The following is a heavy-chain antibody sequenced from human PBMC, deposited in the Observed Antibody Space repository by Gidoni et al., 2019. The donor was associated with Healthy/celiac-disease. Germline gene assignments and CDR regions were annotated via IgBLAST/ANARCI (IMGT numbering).Heavy chain of an antibody. Sequence: QVQLQQWGAGLLKPSETLSLTCAVYGGSFSGYYWSWIRQPPGKGLEWIGEINHSGSTNYNPSLKSRVTISVDTSKNQFSLKLSAVTAADTAVYYCARGRIAVAGTKYFQHWGQGTLVTVSS. V-gene: IGHV4-34*01. D-gene: IGHD6-19*01. CDR1: GGSFSGYY. J-gene: IGHJ1*01. CDR3: ARGRIAVAGTKYFQH. CDR2: INHSGST.